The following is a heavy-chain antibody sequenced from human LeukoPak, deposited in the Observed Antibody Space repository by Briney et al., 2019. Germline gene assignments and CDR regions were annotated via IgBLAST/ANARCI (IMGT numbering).Heavy chain of an antibody. CDR2: INHSGST. CDR3: ARVGGHFDY. J-gene: IGHJ4*02. Sequence: SETLSLTCAVYGGSFSGYYWSWIRQPPGEGLEWIGEINHSGSTNYNPSLKSRVTISVDTSKNQFSLKLSSVTAADTAVYYCARVGGHFDYWGQGTLVTVSS. CDR1: GGSFSGYY. D-gene: IGHD2-15*01. V-gene: IGHV4-34*01.